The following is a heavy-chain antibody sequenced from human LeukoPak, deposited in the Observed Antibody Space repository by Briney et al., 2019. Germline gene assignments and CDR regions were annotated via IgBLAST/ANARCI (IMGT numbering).Heavy chain of an antibody. CDR1: GFTISTYA. CDR2: ITSSGATT. V-gene: IGHV3-23*01. D-gene: IGHD5-24*01. J-gene: IGHJ4*02. Sequence: GGSLRLSCAASGFTISTYAMTWVRQAPGKGLEWVSSITSSGATTYYADSVKGRFTISRDISKNTLYLQTNSLTAEDSAVYYCAKEFIAGDGHVDCDSWGQGTLVTVSS. CDR3: AKEFIAGDGHVDCDS.